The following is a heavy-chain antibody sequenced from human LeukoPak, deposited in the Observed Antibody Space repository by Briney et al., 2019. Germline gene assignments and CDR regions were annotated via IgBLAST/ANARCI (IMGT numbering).Heavy chain of an antibody. CDR1: GFTFSSYS. J-gene: IGHJ4*02. Sequence: PGRSPRLSCAASGFTFSSYSMNWVRQAPGKGLEWVANIKLDGSEKNYVDSVKGRFTISRDNTKNSLYLQMNSLRVEDTAVFYCARDQYDTWSRRGNFDSWGQGTLVIISS. D-gene: IGHD3-3*01. CDR2: IKLDGSEK. V-gene: IGHV3-7*03. CDR3: ARDQYDTWSRRGNFDS.